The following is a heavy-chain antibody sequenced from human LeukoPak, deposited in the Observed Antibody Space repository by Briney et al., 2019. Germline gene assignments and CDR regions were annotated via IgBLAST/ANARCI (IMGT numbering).Heavy chain of an antibody. CDR1: GFTLGSYA. CDR2: ISGSGDST. CDR3: AKGFGSSSWFDY. V-gene: IGHV3-23*01. Sequence: GGSLRLSCAASGFTLGSYAMSWVRQAPGKGLEWVSGISGSGDSTYYADSVKGRFTISRDNPKNTLYLQMNSPRAEDTAIYYCAKGFGSSSWFDYWGQGTLVAVSS. D-gene: IGHD6-13*01. J-gene: IGHJ4*02.